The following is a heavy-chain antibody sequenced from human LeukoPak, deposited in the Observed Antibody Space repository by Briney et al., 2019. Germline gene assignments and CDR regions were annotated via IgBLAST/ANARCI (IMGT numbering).Heavy chain of an antibody. D-gene: IGHD5-18*01. CDR3: ARGDTGGKTRNWFDP. J-gene: IGHJ5*02. CDR1: GGSFSGYY. CDR2: INHSGST. V-gene: IGHV4-34*01. Sequence: SETLSLTCAVYGGSFSGYYWSWIRQPPGKGLEWIGEINHSGSTNYNPSLKSRVTISVDTSKNQFSLKLSSVTAADTVVYYCARGDTGGKTRNWFDPWGQGTLVTVSS.